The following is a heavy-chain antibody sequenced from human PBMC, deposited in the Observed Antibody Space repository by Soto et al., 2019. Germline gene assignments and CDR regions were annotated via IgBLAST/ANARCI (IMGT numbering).Heavy chain of an antibody. J-gene: IGHJ4*02. CDR3: TKDSHWAIISPTQDF. CDR1: GFSFSSSA. CDR2: FRESGGTT. D-gene: IGHD2-2*01. Sequence: VQLLDSGGGLVQPGGSLRLSCAASGFSFSSSAMSWFRQAPGKRLEWVSTFRESGGTTHYADPVKGRFTISRDTSNNTLFVQRHSLRAEDTAIYYCTKDSHWAIISPTQDFWAQRTLLTVSS. V-gene: IGHV3-23*01.